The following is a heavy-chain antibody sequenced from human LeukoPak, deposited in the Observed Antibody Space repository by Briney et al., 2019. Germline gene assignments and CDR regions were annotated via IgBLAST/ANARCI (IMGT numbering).Heavy chain of an antibody. V-gene: IGHV1-46*01. CDR3: ARDQEGFNY. CDR1: GYTFTSNY. J-gene: IGHJ4*02. CDR2: IYPRDGST. Sequence: ASVKVSCKASGYTFTSNYIHWVRQAPGQGLEWMGMIYPRDGSTSYAQKFQGRVTVTRDTSTSTVHMELSGLRSEDTAVYYCARDQEGFNYWGQGTLVTVSS.